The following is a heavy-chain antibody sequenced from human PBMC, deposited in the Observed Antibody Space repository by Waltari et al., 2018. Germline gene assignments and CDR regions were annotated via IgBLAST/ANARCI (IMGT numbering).Heavy chain of an antibody. V-gene: IGHV3-23*01. CDR1: GLPFRSYA. CDR2: IKTNGDT. D-gene: IGHD1-26*01. J-gene: IGHJ6*02. CDR3: ASSGSYSHRTRMDV. Sequence: EVQLLESGGDLVRPGGSLRLSCEASGLPFRSYAMNWVRQAPGKGLEWVSMIKTNGDTYYADSVKGRFTISRDNSKSTLFLQMNSLRAEDTAVYYCASSGSYSHRTRMDVWGQGTKVTVSS.